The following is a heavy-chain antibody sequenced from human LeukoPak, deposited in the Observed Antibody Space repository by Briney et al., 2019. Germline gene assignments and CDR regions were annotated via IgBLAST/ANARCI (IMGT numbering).Heavy chain of an antibody. D-gene: IGHD3-22*01. V-gene: IGHV1-69*13. Sequence: ASVKVSCKASGGTFSSYAISGVRQAPGQGLEWMGGIIPIFGTANYAQKFQGRVTITVDESTSTAYMELSSLRSEDTAVYYCARVGDDSSGYSPHWGQGTLVTASS. J-gene: IGHJ4*02. CDR3: ARVGDDSSGYSPH. CDR2: IIPIFGTA. CDR1: GGTFSSYA.